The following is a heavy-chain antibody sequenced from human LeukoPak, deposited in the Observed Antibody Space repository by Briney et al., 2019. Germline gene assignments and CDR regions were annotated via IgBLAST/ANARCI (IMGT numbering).Heavy chain of an antibody. J-gene: IGHJ3*02. CDR2: IYTSGSP. CDR3: ARALPYYDSSGYNHDAFDI. V-gene: IGHV4-4*07. D-gene: IGHD3-22*01. CDR1: GVSISSYY. Sequence: SETLSLTCTASGVSISSYYWSWIRQPAGKGLEWIGRIYTSGSPNYNPSLKSRVTMSVDTSKNQFSLKLSSVTAADTAVYYCARALPYYDSSGYNHDAFDIWGQGTMVTVSS.